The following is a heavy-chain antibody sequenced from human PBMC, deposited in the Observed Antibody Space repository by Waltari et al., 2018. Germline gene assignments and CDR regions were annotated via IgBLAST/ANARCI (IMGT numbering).Heavy chain of an antibody. V-gene: IGHV1-2*02. Sequence: QVQLVQSGAEVKKPGASVKVSCKASGYTFTGYYMHWVRPAPGQGLEWMGWINPNSGGTNYAQKFQGRVTMTRDTSISTAYMELSRLRSDDTAVYYCARDYDFWSGYRGGWFDPWGQGTLVTVSS. CDR3: ARDYDFWSGYRGGWFDP. CDR1: GYTFTGYY. CDR2: INPNSGGT. J-gene: IGHJ5*02. D-gene: IGHD3-3*01.